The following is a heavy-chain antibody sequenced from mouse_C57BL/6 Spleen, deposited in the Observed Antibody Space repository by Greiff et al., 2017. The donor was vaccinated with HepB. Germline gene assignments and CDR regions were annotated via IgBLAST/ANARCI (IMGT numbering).Heavy chain of an antibody. Sequence: EVQLQQSGPVLVKPGASVKMSCKASGYTFTDYYMNWVKQSHGKSLEWIGVINPYNGGTSYNQKFKGKATLTVDKSSSTAYMELNSLTSEDSAVYYCARSGFTTVADYWGQGTTLTVSS. CDR3: ARSGFTTVADY. D-gene: IGHD1-1*01. CDR2: INPYNGGT. J-gene: IGHJ2*01. V-gene: IGHV1-19*01. CDR1: GYTFTDYY.